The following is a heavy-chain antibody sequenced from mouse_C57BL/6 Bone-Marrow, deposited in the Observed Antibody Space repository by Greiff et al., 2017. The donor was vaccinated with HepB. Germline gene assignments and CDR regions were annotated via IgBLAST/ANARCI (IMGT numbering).Heavy chain of an antibody. CDR2: ISNLAYSI. J-gene: IGHJ4*01. CDR1: GFTFSDYG. D-gene: IGHD2-4*01. V-gene: IGHV5-15*01. CDR3: ARQNYDYDGYYAMDY. Sequence: EVQGVESGGGLVQPGGSLKLSCAASGFTFSDYGMAWVRQAPRKGPEWVAFISNLAYSIYYADTVTGRFTISRENAKNTLYLEMSSLRSEDTAMYYCARQNYDYDGYYAMDYWGQGTSVTVSS.